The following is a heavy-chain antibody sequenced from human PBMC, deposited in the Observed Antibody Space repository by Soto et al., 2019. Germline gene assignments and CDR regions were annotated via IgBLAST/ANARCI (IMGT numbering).Heavy chain of an antibody. V-gene: IGHV3-74*01. CDR1: GFTFSTYC. D-gene: IGHD1-1*01. CDR2: TCRYGREL. J-gene: IGHJ4*02. CDR3: VRGTTAWRGMDY. Sequence: GGSLRLSCAASGFTFSTYCMHWVRHTPGTGLMWVSRTCRYGRELYYADSVKGRFTISRDDAKNTLYLQMDSLRVEDTGIYYCVRGTTAWRGMDYWGQGALVTVSS.